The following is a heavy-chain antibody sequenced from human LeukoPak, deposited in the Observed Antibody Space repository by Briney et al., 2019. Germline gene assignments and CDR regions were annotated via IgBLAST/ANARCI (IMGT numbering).Heavy chain of an antibody. V-gene: IGHV3-48*04. J-gene: IGHJ4*02. D-gene: IGHD6-13*01. CDR2: ISSSSTI. CDR1: GFTFSSYS. Sequence: QPGGSLRLSCAASGFTFSSYSMNWVRQAPGKGLEWVSYISSSSTIYYADSVKGRFTISRDNAKNSLYLQMNSLRAEDTAVYYCAREAIAAAGADYWGQGTLVTVSS. CDR3: AREAIAAAGADY.